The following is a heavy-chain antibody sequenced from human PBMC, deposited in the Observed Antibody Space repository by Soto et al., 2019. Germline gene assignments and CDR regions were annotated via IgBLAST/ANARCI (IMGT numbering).Heavy chain of an antibody. D-gene: IGHD6-13*01. J-gene: IGHJ4*02. CDR1: GFTFSSYA. CDR2: ISYDGSNK. Sequence: QVQLVESGGGVVQPGRSLRLSCAASGFTFSSYAMHWVRQAPGKGLEWVAVISYDGSNKYYAYSVKGRFTISRDNSKNTLYLQINILSAEDTAVYYCASAYSSSWYGTNYYFAYWGQGNLVTVSS. V-gene: IGHV3-30*01. CDR3: ASAYSSSWYGTNYYFAY.